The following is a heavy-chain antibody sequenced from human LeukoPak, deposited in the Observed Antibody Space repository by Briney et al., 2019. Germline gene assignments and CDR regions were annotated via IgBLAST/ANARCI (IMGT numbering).Heavy chain of an antibody. D-gene: IGHD3-16*01. Sequence: SETLSLTCTVSGGSISSGDYYWSWIRQPPGKGLEWIGYIYYSGSTYYNPSLKSRVTISVDTSKNQFSLKLSSVTAADTAVYYCARELWGRGREPLVDYWGQGTLVTVSS. J-gene: IGHJ4*02. CDR3: ARELWGRGREPLVDY. V-gene: IGHV4-30-4*08. CDR2: IYYSGST. CDR1: GGSISSGDYY.